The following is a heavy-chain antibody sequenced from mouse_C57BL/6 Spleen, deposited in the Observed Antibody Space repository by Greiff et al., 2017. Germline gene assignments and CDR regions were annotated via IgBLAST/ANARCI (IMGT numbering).Heavy chain of an antibody. D-gene: IGHD3-1*01. CDR1: GFTFSSYG. V-gene: IGHV5-6*01. J-gene: IGHJ2*01. CDR3: ARHRAGY. Sequence: EVKLMESGGDLVKPGGSLKLSCAASGFTFSSYGMSWVRQTPDKRLEWVATISSGGSYTYYPDSVKGRFTISRDNAKNTLYLQMSSLKSEDTAMYYCARHRAGYWGQGTTLTVSS. CDR2: ISSGGSYT.